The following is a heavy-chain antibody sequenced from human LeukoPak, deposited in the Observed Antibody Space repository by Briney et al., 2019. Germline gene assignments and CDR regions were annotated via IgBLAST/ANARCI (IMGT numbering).Heavy chain of an antibody. J-gene: IGHJ4*02. CDR1: GYTFTGYY. Sequence: GASVKVSCKASGYTFTGYYMHWVRQAPGQGLEWMGWINPNSGGTNYAQKFQGRVTMTRDTSISTAYMELSRLRSDDTAVYYCARDWGWELLRNGFDYWGQGTLVTVSS. D-gene: IGHD1-26*01. V-gene: IGHV1-2*02. CDR3: ARDWGWELLRNGFDY. CDR2: INPNSGGT.